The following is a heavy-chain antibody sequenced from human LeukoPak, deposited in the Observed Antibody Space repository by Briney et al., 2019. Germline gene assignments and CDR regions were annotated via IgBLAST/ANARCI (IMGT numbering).Heavy chain of an antibody. V-gene: IGHV1-18*01. CDR3: ARDLRNYGAFVFDY. Sequence: ASVMVSCKASGYTFISYGITWVRQAPGQGLEWMGWINPYNGDTNYAQKFQGRVTMTRDKSTSTAYMEMRSLRSDDTAVYYCARDLRNYGAFVFDYWGQGTLVTVS. D-gene: IGHD4/OR15-4a*01. CDR1: GYTFISYG. CDR2: INPYNGDT. J-gene: IGHJ4*02.